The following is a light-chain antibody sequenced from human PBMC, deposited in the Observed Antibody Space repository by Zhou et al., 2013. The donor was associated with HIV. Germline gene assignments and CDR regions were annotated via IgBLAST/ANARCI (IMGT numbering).Light chain of an antibody. CDR3: QQSYSALSLT. CDR1: QDISNC. CDR2: ASS. J-gene: IGKJ4*01. V-gene: IGKV1-8*01. Sequence: AIRMTQSPSSLSASTGNRVTISCRASQDISNCLAWYQQKPGRAPNLLIYASSTLQTGAPSRFSGSGSGTNFSLTIDCLQSEDLATYYCQQSYSALSLTFGGGTRVEIK.